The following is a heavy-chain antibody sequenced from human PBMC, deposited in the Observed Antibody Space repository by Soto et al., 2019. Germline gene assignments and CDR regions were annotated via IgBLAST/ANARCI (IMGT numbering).Heavy chain of an antibody. CDR1: GFTFSSYN. Sequence: GGSLRLSCAASGFTFSSYNMNWVRQAPGKGLEWVSYISSYNTGTYYADSVKGRFTISRDNAENSLYLQMNSLRDEDTAVYYCARDSQYAFDMWGQGTMVTVSS. CDR3: ARDSQYAFDM. V-gene: IGHV3-48*02. CDR2: ISSYNTGT. J-gene: IGHJ3*02.